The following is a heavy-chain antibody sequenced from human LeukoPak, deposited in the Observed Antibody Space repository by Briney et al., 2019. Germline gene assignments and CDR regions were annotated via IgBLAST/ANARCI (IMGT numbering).Heavy chain of an antibody. CDR3: ARGYDSSAYYPFNY. Sequence: SETLSLTCTVSGGSVSSGSYYWSWIRQPPGKGLEWVGYIHYSGSTNYNPSLKSRVTISVDTSKNQFSLMLSSVTAADTAVYYCARGYDSSAYYPFNYWGQGTLVTVSS. D-gene: IGHD3-22*01. CDR1: GGSVSSGSYY. CDR2: IHYSGST. J-gene: IGHJ4*02. V-gene: IGHV4-61*01.